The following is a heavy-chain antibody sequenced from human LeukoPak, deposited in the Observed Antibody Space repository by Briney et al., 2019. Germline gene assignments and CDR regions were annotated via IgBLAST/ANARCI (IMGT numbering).Heavy chain of an antibody. J-gene: IGHJ5*02. Sequence: ASVKVSCKASGYTFTSYGISWVRQAPGQGLEWMGWINPNSGGTNYAQKFQGRVTMTRDTSISTAYMELSRLRSDDTAVYYCARNTMVRGVSIVGGWFDPWGQGTLVTVSS. CDR1: GYTFTSYG. CDR3: ARNTMVRGVSIVGGWFDP. D-gene: IGHD3-10*01. CDR2: INPNSGGT. V-gene: IGHV1-2*02.